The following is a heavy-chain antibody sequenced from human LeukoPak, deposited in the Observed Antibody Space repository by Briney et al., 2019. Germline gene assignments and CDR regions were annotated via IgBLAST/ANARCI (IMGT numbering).Heavy chain of an antibody. J-gene: IGHJ5*02. CDR1: GGSISSYY. V-gene: IGHV4-59*01. CDR2: IYYSGST. CDR3: ARALRLYNWFDP. Sequence: SETLSLTCTVSGGSISSYYWSWIRQPPGKGLEWIGYIYYSGSTNYNPSLKSRVTISVDTSKNQFSLKLSSVTAADTAVYYCARALRLYNWFDPWGQGTLVTVSS.